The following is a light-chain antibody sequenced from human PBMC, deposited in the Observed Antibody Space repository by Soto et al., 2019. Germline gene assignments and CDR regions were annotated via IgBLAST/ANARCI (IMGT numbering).Light chain of an antibody. Sequence: SYELTQPPSVSVAPGQTAEISCGGANIESTGVHWYQQKPGQAPVLVVYDDSDRPSEIPERFSGSNSGNTATLTISRVEAGDEADYYCQVWHSGSDQYGFGAGTKVTVL. CDR3: QVWHSGSDQYG. V-gene: IGLV3-21*02. CDR1: NIESTG. J-gene: IGLJ1*01. CDR2: DDS.